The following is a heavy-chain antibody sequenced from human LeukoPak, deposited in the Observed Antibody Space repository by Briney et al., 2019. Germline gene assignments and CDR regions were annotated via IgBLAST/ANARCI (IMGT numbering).Heavy chain of an antibody. V-gene: IGHV5-10-1*01. Sequence: GESLRISCKGSGYSFTTYWISWVRQMPGKGLEWMGRIDPSDSYTNYSPSFQGHVTISADKSFSTAYLQWTSLKASDTAMYYCARHAKAYGSSCDYWGQGTLVTVSS. D-gene: IGHD6-13*01. J-gene: IGHJ4*02. CDR1: GYSFTTYW. CDR3: ARHAKAYGSSCDY. CDR2: IDPSDSYT.